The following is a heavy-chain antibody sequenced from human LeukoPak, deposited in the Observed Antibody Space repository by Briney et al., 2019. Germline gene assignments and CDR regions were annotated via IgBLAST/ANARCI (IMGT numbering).Heavy chain of an antibody. CDR2: INPNSGGT. Sequence: ASVKVSCKASGYTFTTYAMNWVRQAPGQGLEWMGWINPNSGGTNYAQKFQGRVTMTRDTSISTAYMELSRLRSDDTAVYYCARTREVVVAADYFDYWGQGTLVTVSS. J-gene: IGHJ4*02. D-gene: IGHD2-15*01. V-gene: IGHV1-2*02. CDR1: GYTFTTYA. CDR3: ARTREVVVAADYFDY.